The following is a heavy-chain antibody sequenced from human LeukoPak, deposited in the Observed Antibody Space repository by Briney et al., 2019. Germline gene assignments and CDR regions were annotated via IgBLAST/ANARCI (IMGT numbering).Heavy chain of an antibody. CDR3: TTDSPWGTGTRSFSEGYFDL. CDR1: GFTFSSYW. Sequence: GGSLRLSCAASGFTFSSYWMSWARQAPGKGLEWVANIKQDGSEKYYVDSVKGRFTISRDSAKNSLYLQMNSLKTEDTAVYYCTTDSPWGTGTRSFSEGYFDLWGRGTLVTVSS. J-gene: IGHJ2*01. CDR2: IKQDGSEK. D-gene: IGHD1-1*01. V-gene: IGHV3-7*05.